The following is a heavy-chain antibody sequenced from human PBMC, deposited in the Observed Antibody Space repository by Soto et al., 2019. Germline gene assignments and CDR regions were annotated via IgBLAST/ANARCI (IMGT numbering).Heavy chain of an antibody. V-gene: IGHV1-69*13. J-gene: IGHJ4*02. CDR1: GGTFTSYA. CDR3: ARAKRIVGAIPDY. CDR2: IIPIFGTA. D-gene: IGHD1-26*01. Sequence: GASVKVSCKASGGTFTSYAISWVRQAPGQGLEWMGGIIPIFGTANYAQKFQGRVTITADESTSTAYMELSSLRSEDTAVYYCARAKRIVGAIPDYWGQRTLVIVSS.